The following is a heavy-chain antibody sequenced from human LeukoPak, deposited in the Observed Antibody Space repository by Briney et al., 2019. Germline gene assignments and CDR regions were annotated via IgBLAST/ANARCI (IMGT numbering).Heavy chain of an antibody. CDR3: ARESSFGRYYYYGMDV. D-gene: IGHD3-3*01. J-gene: IGHJ6*02. Sequence: PGGSLRLSCAASGFTFSNSWMSWVRQAPGKGLEWVAVIWYDGSNKYYADSVKGRFTISRDNSKNTLYLQMNSLRAEDTAVYYCARESSFGRYYYYGMDVWGQGTTVTVSS. CDR1: GFTFSNSW. CDR2: IWYDGSNK. V-gene: IGHV3-33*08.